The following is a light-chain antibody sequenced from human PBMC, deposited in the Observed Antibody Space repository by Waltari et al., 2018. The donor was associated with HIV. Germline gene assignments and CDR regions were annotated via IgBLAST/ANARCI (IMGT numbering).Light chain of an antibody. Sequence: QSALTQPASVSGSPGQSITISCTGNDSDIGLSKFVTWYQQHPGKPPRLLLYTVTSRASGVSSRFSASMSGNTASLTISGLQAEDEAEYYCASYTDRNEVVFGRGTEVTVL. CDR3: ASYTDRNEVV. J-gene: IGLJ3*02. V-gene: IGLV2-14*03. CDR1: DSDIGLSKF. CDR2: TVT.